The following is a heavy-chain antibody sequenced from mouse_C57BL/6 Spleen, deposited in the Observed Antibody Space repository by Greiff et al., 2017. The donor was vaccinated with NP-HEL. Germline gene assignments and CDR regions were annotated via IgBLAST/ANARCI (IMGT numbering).Heavy chain of an antibody. CDR2: IWRGGST. J-gene: IGHJ4*01. CDR1: GFSLTSYG. D-gene: IGHD2-4*01. CDR3: AKNDYDYDGGDAMDY. V-gene: IGHV2-5*01. Sequence: QVQLKQSGPGLVQPSQSLSITCTVSGFSLTSYGVHWVRQSPGKGLEWLGVIWRGGSTDYTAALMSRLSITKDNSKSQVFFKMNSLQADDAAIYYCAKNDYDYDGGDAMDYWGQGTSVTVSS.